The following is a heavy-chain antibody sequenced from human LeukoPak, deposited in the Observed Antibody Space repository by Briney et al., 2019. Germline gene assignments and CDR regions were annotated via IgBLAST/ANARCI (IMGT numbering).Heavy chain of an antibody. CDR2: ISSSSSYI. CDR3: ARGIGIGTDY. D-gene: IGHD6-13*01. J-gene: IGHJ4*02. Sequence: GGSLRLSCAASGFTFSSYSMNWVRQAPAKGLEWVSSISSSSSYIYYADSVKGRFTISRDNSKNTLYLQMNSLRAEDTAVYYCARGIGIGTDYWGQGTLVTVSS. V-gene: IGHV3-21*01. CDR1: GFTFSSYS.